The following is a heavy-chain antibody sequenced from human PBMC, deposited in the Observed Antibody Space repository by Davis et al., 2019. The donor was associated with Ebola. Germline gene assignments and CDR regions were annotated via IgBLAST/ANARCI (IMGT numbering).Heavy chain of an antibody. D-gene: IGHD6-19*01. CDR1: GGSVSSGTNY. CDR2: IYHSGSP. J-gene: IGHJ1*01. CDR3: ARHSRQTSGWNDCFQH. V-gene: IGHV4-61*01. Sequence: MPSETLSLTCTVSGGSVSSGTNYWSWIRQPPGKGLEWIGYIYHSGSPIYNPSLKSRVTISVDTSKNQFSLKLSSVTAADTAIYYCARHSRQTSGWNDCFQHWGQGTLVTVSS.